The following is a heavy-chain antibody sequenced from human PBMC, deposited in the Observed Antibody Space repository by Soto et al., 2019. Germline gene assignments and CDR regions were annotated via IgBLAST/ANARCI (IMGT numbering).Heavy chain of an antibody. Sequence: HPGGSLRLSCAASGFTFSSYAMHWVRQAPGKGLEWVAVISYDGSNKYYADSVKGRFTISRDNSKNTLYLQMNSLRAEDTAVYYCASSPPFCSSTSCYIHYWGQGTLVTVSS. CDR2: ISYDGSNK. J-gene: IGHJ4*02. CDR1: GFTFSSYA. CDR3: ASSPPFCSSTSCYIHY. D-gene: IGHD2-2*02. V-gene: IGHV3-30-3*01.